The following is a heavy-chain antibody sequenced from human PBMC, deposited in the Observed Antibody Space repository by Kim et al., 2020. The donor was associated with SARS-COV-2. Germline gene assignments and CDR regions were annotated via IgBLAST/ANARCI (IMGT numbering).Heavy chain of an antibody. CDR1: GFTFSSYA. D-gene: IGHD3-3*01. CDR2: ISGSGGST. J-gene: IGHJ4*02. Sequence: GGSLRLSCAASGFTFSSYAMSWVRQAPGKGLEWVSAISGSGGSTYYADSVKGRFTISRDNSKNTLYLQMNSLRAEDTAVYYCARPKSGRRVGSFDYWGQGTLVTVSS. CDR3: ARPKSGRRVGSFDY. V-gene: IGHV3-23*01.